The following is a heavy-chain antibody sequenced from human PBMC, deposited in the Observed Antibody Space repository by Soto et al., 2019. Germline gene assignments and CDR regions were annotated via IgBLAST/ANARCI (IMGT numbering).Heavy chain of an antibody. CDR2: IIPILSIA. CDR3: ARKYYYDSSGPEAFDI. J-gene: IGHJ3*02. V-gene: IGHV1-69*02. D-gene: IGHD3-22*01. Sequence: SVKVSCKASGGTFSSYTISWVRQAPGQGLEWMGRIIPILSIANYAQKFQGRVTITADKSTSTAYMELSSLRSEDTAVYYCARKYYYDSSGPEAFDIWGQGTMVTVSS. CDR1: GGTFSSYT.